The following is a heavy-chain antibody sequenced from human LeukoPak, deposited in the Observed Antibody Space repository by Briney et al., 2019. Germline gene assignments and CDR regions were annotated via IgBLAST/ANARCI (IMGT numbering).Heavy chain of an antibody. CDR2: MNPNSGNT. CDR1: GYTFTSYD. J-gene: IGHJ6*02. CDR3: ARDRTTGYGMDV. Sequence: GASVKVSCKASGYTFTSYDINWVRQATGRGLEWMGWMNPNSGNTGYAQKFQGRVTMTRNTSISTAYMELSSLRSDDTAVYYCARDRTTGYGMDVWGQGTTVTVSS. D-gene: IGHD4-4*01. V-gene: IGHV1-8*01.